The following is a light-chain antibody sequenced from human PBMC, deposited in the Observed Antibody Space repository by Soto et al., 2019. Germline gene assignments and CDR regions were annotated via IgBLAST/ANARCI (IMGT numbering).Light chain of an antibody. CDR2: DAS. J-gene: IGKJ4*01. CDR1: QSVSNS. Sequence: ETVLTQSPATLSLSPGERATLSCRASQSVSNSLAWFQQKSGQAPRLLIYDASNRATGIPARFSGSGSGTDFTLTISSLEPEDFAVYYCQQRSPLTFGGGTKVDIK. V-gene: IGKV3-11*01. CDR3: QQRSPLT.